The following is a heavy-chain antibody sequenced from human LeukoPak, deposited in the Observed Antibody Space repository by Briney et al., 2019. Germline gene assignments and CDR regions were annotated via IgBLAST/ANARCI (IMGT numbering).Heavy chain of an antibody. Sequence: GGSLRLSCAASGFTFSSYGMHWVRQAPGKGLEWVAFIRYDGSNKYYADSVKGRFTISRDNSKNTLYLQMNSLRAEDTAVYYCAKAGGTYYPDHFDPWGQGTLVTVSS. CDR1: GFTFSSYG. J-gene: IGHJ5*02. CDR3: AKAGGTYYPDHFDP. D-gene: IGHD3-10*01. V-gene: IGHV3-30*02. CDR2: IRYDGSNK.